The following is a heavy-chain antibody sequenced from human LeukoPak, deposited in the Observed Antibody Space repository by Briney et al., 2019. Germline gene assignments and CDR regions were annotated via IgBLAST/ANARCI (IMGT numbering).Heavy chain of an antibody. V-gene: IGHV3-30*18. CDR2: ISYDGSNK. Sequence: GGSLRLSCAASGFTFSSYGMHWVRQAPGKGLEWAAVISYDGSNKYYADSVKGRFTISRDNSKNTLYLQMNSLRAEDTAVYYCAKGPQGGAYSSSWLPLDPWGQGTLVTVSS. J-gene: IGHJ5*02. CDR3: AKGPQGGAYSSSWLPLDP. D-gene: IGHD6-13*01. CDR1: GFTFSSYG.